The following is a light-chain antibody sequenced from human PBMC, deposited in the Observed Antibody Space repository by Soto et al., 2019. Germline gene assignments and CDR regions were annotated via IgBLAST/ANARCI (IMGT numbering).Light chain of an antibody. CDR2: GAS. Sequence: EIVMTQSPDTLSVSPGERATLSCRASQSVSTTFAWYQQKPGQAPRLLIYGASTRATGIPARFSGSGSGAAFTLTISSLQSEDFAVYHCQQYNNWPYTFGQGTKLEIK. J-gene: IGKJ2*01. CDR1: QSVSTT. CDR3: QQYNNWPYT. V-gene: IGKV3-15*01.